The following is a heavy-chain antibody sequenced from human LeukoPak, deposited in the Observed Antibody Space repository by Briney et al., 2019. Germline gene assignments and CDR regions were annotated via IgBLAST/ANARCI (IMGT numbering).Heavy chain of an antibody. CDR2: INWNSDKI. V-gene: IGHV3-9*01. CDR1: GFSFDDYG. CDR3: ARAPSEIGGYYPEYFRH. J-gene: IGHJ1*01. Sequence: GGSLRLSCAASGFSFDDYGMHWVRQAPGKGLEWVSGINWNSDKIAYADSVKGRFTISRDNAKNTVSLQMNSLRAEDTGVYYCARAPSEIGGYYPEYFRHWGQGTLVTVSS. D-gene: IGHD3-22*01.